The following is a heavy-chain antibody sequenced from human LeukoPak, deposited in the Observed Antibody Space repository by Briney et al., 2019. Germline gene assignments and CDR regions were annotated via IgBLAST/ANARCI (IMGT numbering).Heavy chain of an antibody. D-gene: IGHD5-24*01. Sequence: SETLSLTCTVSGYSISSGYYWGWIRQPPGKGLEWIGSIYHSGSTYYNPSLKSRVTISVDTSKNQFSLKLSSVTAADTAVYYCAVMKGRWLQSNPSFDYWGQGTLVTVSS. CDR1: GYSISSGYY. V-gene: IGHV4-38-2*02. CDR3: AVMKGRWLQSNPSFDY. J-gene: IGHJ4*02. CDR2: IYHSGST.